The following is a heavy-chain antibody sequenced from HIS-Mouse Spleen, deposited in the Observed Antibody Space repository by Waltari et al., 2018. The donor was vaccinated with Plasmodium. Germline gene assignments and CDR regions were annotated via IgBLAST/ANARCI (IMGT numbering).Heavy chain of an antibody. D-gene: IGHD6-13*01. V-gene: IGHV1-2*02. CDR3: ARVLGYKAAAGTFVEYFQH. CDR1: GYTFPGDY. J-gene: IGHJ1*01. CDR2: INPNSGGT. Sequence: QVQLVQSGAEVKKPGASVKVSCKASGYTFPGDYMHWVRQAPGQGLEWMGWINPNSGGTNDAQKFQGRVTMTRDTSISTAYMELSRLRSDDTAVYYCARVLGYKAAAGTFVEYFQHWGQGTLVTVSS.